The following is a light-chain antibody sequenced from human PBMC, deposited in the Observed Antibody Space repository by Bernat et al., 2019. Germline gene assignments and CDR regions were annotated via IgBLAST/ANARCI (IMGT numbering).Light chain of an antibody. CDR3: QQSYSTLT. CDR1: QSTSSY. V-gene: IGKV1-39*01. Sequence: DIQLTQSPSSLSASVGARVTITCRASQSTSSYLNWYQQKPGKAPKLLIYAASSLQSGVPSRFSGSGSGTDFTLTISSLQPEDFATYYCQQSYSTLTFGGGTNVEMK. J-gene: IGKJ4*02. CDR2: AAS.